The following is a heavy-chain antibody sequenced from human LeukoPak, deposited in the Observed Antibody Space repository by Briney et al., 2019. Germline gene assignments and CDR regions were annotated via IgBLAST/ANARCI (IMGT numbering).Heavy chain of an antibody. J-gene: IGHJ4*02. CDR1: GFTFSNYW. CDR3: AKRSFCRSGSCYSFGFDC. Sequence: GGSLRLSCAASGFTFSNYWMSWVRQAPGKGLEWVANIKEDGSEKYYVDSVKGRFTISRDNAKNSLYLQMNSLRAEDTAVYYCAKRSFCRSGSCYSFGFDCWGQGTLVTVSS. V-gene: IGHV3-7*01. CDR2: IKEDGSEK. D-gene: IGHD2-15*01.